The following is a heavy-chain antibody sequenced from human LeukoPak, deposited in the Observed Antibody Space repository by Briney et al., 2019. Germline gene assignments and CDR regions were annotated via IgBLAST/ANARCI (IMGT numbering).Heavy chain of an antibody. Sequence: PSETLSLTCTVPGGSISSYYWSWIRQPPGKGLERIGYIYTSGSTNYNPPFKSRVTISVDTSKNQFSLKLSSVTAADTAVYFCAGYDSSGYYWDYWGQGTLVTVSS. V-gene: IGHV4-4*09. CDR2: IYTSGST. D-gene: IGHD3-22*01. CDR1: GGSISSYY. CDR3: AGYDSSGYYWDY. J-gene: IGHJ4*02.